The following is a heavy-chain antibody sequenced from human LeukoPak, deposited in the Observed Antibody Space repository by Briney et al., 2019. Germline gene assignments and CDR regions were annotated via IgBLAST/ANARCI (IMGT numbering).Heavy chain of an antibody. CDR2: ISAYNGNT. Sequence: ASVKVSCKTSGYTFTNYNISWVRQAPGQGLEWMGWISAYNGNTNSAQKFQGRVTMTTDTSTSTAYMELRSLTSDDTAVYYCARQPRDDAFDICGQGTMVTVSS. CDR1: GYTFTNYN. CDR3: ARQPRDDAFDI. V-gene: IGHV1-18*01. J-gene: IGHJ3*02.